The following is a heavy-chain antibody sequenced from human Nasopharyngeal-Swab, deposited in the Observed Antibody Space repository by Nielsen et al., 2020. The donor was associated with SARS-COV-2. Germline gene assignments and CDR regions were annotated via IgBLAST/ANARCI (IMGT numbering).Heavy chain of an antibody. D-gene: IGHD6-13*01. CDR3: ARSPSSSWSTYYYGMDV. CDR2: IYYSGST. Sequence: ESLKISCTVSGGSISSSSYYWGWIRQPPGKGLEWIGSIYYSGSTYYNPSLKSRVTISVDTSKNQFSLKLSSVTAADTAIYYCARSPSSSWSTYYYGMDVWGQGTTVTVSS. V-gene: IGHV4-39*01. CDR1: GGSISSSSYY. J-gene: IGHJ6*02.